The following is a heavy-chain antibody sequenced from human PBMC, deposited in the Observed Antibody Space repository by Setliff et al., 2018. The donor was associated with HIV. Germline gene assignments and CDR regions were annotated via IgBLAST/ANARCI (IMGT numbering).Heavy chain of an antibody. D-gene: IGHD6-19*01. CDR3: ASLVGGAVAGPY. V-gene: IGHV4-39*01. CDR2: IYYSGST. CDR1: RSISSSSYY. Sequence: LSLTCTVTRSISSSSYYWGWIRQPPGKGLEWIGSIYYSGSTYYNPSLKSRVTISVDTSKNQFSLKLSSVTAADTAVYYCASLVGGAVAGPYWGQGTLVTVSS. J-gene: IGHJ4*02.